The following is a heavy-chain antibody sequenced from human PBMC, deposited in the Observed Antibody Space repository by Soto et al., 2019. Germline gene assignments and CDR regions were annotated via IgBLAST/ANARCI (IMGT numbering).Heavy chain of an antibody. D-gene: IGHD2-2*01. J-gene: IGHJ6*02. Sequence: ESLKISCKGSGYSFTSYWISWVRQMPGKGLEWMGRIDPSDSYTNYSPSFQGHVTISADKSISTAYLQWSSLKASDTAMYYCARSDCSSTSCYRIVDYYYYYGMDVWGQGTTVTVSS. CDR1: GYSFTSYW. V-gene: IGHV5-10-1*01. CDR3: ARSDCSSTSCYRIVDYYYYYGMDV. CDR2: IDPSDSYT.